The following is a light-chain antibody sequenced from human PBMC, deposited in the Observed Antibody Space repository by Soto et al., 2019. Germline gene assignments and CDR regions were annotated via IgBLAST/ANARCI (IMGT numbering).Light chain of an antibody. J-gene: IGLJ3*02. CDR3: CSSAGGFTWV. CDR2: YVS. CDR1: SSDVV. V-gene: IGLV2-11*01. Sequence: QSVLTQPRSVSGSPGQSVTISCTGTSSDVVSWYQQHPGKAPKLIIYYVSQRPSGVPDRFSGSKSGNTASLTISGLQAEDEADYYCCSSAGGFTWVFGGGTQLTDL.